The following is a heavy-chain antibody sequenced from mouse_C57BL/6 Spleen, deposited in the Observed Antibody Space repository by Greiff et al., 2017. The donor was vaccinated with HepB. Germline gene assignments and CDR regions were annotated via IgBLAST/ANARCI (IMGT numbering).Heavy chain of an antibody. D-gene: IGHD2-2*01. V-gene: IGHV1-26*01. CDR1: GYTFTDYY. CDR2: INPNNGGT. Sequence: EVQLQQSGPELVKPGASVKISCKASGYTFTDYYMNWVKQSHGKSLEWIGDINPNNGGTSYNQKFKGKATLTVDKSSSTAYMELRSLTSEDSAVYYCATSPMVTTGGRAMDYWGQGTSVTVSS. CDR3: ATSPMVTTGGRAMDY. J-gene: IGHJ4*01.